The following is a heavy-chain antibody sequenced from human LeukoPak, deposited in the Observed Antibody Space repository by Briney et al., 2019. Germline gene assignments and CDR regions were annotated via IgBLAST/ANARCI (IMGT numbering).Heavy chain of an antibody. Sequence: GGSLRLSCAAAGVTFGGNYMSWVRQVPGGGLGWVSMIYSDGTIHYLDSVKGRFTISRDTSKNTLYLLMNSLRVEDTAVYYCARWYCNSLNCYYDYWGQGTLVTVSS. CDR3: ARWYCNSLNCYYDY. V-gene: IGHV3-53*01. D-gene: IGHD2/OR15-2a*01. J-gene: IGHJ4*02. CDR1: GVTFGGNY. CDR2: IYSDGTI.